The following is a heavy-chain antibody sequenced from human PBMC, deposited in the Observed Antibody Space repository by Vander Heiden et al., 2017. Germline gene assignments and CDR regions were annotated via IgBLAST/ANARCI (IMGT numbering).Heavy chain of an antibody. D-gene: IGHD2-2*01. CDR1: GFTFSSYA. J-gene: IGHJ4*02. CDR2: ISYDGSNK. Sequence: QVQLVESGGGVVQPGRSLRLSCAASGFTFSSYAMHWVRQAPGKGLEWGAVISYDGSNKYYADSVKGRFTISRDNSKNTLYLQMNSLRAEDTAVYYCARASYCSSTSCSHFDYWGQGTLVTVSS. V-gene: IGHV3-30-3*01. CDR3: ARASYCSSTSCSHFDY.